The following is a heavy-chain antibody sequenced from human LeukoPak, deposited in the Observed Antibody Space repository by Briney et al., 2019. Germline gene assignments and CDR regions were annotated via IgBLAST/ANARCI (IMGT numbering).Heavy chain of an antibody. CDR1: AFTFSIYG. CDR3: AKVPYTYYYDSSGYWDYFDY. Sequence: PGGSMRLSCAAYAFTFSIYGMHWVRQAPGKGLEWVAVISYDGSNKYYADSVKGRFTISRDNSKNTLYLQMNSLRAEDTAVYYCAKVPYTYYYDSSGYWDYFDYWGKGTLVTVS. J-gene: IGHJ4*02. V-gene: IGHV3-30*18. D-gene: IGHD3-22*01. CDR2: ISYDGSNK.